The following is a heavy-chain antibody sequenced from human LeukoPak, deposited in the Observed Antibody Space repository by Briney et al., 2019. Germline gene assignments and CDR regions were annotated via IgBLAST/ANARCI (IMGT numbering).Heavy chain of an antibody. V-gene: IGHV4-39*01. Sequence: SETLSLTCTVSGGAISSSSYYWGWIRQPPGKGLEWIGSIYYSGSTYYNPSLKSRVTISVDTSKNQFSLKLSSVTAADTAVYYCAIGLMVRGVIIADYCGQGTLVIVSS. CDR3: AIGLMVRGVIIADY. J-gene: IGHJ4*02. CDR1: GGAISSSSYY. D-gene: IGHD3-10*01. CDR2: IYYSGST.